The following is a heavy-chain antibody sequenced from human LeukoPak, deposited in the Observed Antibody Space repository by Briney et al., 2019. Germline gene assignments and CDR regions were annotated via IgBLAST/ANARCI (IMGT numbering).Heavy chain of an antibody. CDR1: GYTFSNYR. CDR2: ISAYNGNT. Sequence: GASVKVSCKASGYTFSNYRFSWVRQAPGQGLEWMGWISAYNGNTEYAKKFQGRVIMTTDTSTKTAYMELRSLRSDDTAVYYCARDWGVLRGLYYFDYWGQGTLVTVSS. V-gene: IGHV1-18*01. J-gene: IGHJ4*02. CDR3: ARDWGVLRGLYYFDY. D-gene: IGHD3-10*01.